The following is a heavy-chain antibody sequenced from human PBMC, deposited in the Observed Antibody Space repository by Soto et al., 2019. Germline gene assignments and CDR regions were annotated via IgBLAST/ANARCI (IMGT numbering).Heavy chain of an antibody. D-gene: IGHD6-13*01. J-gene: IGHJ5*02. CDR3: AREIAAADTYWFDP. CDR1: GFTFSSYG. CDR2: IWYDGSNK. V-gene: IGHV3-33*01. Sequence: GGSLRLSCAASGFTFSSYGMHWVRQAPGKGLEWVAVIWYDGSNKYYADSVKGRFTISRDNSKNTLYLQMNSLRAEDTAVYYCAREIAAADTYWFDPWGQGTLVTVSS.